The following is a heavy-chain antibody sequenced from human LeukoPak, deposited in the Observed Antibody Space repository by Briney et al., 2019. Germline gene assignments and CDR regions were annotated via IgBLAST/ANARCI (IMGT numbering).Heavy chain of an antibody. CDR2: ISGSGGST. D-gene: IGHD3-3*01. CDR3: AGVRFLEWLLFRDYFDY. Sequence: GGSLRLSCAASGFTFSSYAMSWVRQAPGKGLEWVSAISGSGGSTYYADSVKGRFTISRDNSKNTLYLQMYSLRAEDTAVYYCAGVRFLEWLLFRDYFDYWGQGTLVTVSS. CDR1: GFTFSSYA. J-gene: IGHJ4*02. V-gene: IGHV3-23*01.